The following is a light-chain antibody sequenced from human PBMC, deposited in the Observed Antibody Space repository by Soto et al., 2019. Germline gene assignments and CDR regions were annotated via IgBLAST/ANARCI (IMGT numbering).Light chain of an antibody. V-gene: IGKV1-5*01. CDR1: QSISSW. CDR2: DAS. Sequence: NQMTQSPSTLSASVGDRVTITCRASQSISSWLAWYQQRPGRAPEVLIYDASSLESGVPSRFSGSGSGTEFTLTISSLQPDDFATYYCQQYNSYPVTFGGGTKVDIK. CDR3: QQYNSYPVT. J-gene: IGKJ4*01.